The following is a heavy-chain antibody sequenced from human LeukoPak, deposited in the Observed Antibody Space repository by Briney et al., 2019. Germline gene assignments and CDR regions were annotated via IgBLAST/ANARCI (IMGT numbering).Heavy chain of an antibody. CDR1: GFTFSSYW. CDR3: ARDQRLLRYFDWSSLGYYMDV. J-gene: IGHJ6*03. D-gene: IGHD3-9*01. Sequence: PGGSLRLSCAASGFTFSSYWMHWVRQAPGKGLVWVSRINSDGSSTSYADSVKGRFTISRDNAKNTLYLQMNSLRAEDTAVYYCARDQRLLRYFDWSSLGYYMDVWGKGTTVTVSS. V-gene: IGHV3-74*01. CDR2: INSDGSST.